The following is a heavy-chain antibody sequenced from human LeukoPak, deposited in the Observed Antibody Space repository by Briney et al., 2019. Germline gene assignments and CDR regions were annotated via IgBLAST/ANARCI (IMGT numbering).Heavy chain of an antibody. J-gene: IGHJ6*03. Sequence: SETLSLTCTVSGGSISSSSYYWGWIRQPPGKGLEWIGSIYYSGSTYYNPSLKSRVTISVDTSKNQFSLKLSSVTAADTAVYYCARAGSYDHYYYMDVWGKGTTVTVSS. V-gene: IGHV4-39*07. CDR1: GGSISSSSYY. D-gene: IGHD3-16*01. CDR3: ARAGSYDHYYYMDV. CDR2: IYYSGST.